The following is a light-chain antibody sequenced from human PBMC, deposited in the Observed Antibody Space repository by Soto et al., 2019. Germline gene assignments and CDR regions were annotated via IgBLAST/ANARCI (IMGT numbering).Light chain of an antibody. Sequence: EFLLTQSPCTLSLSPGERATLSCRASQTVRNNYLAWYQQKPGQAPSLLIYDASSRATGIPDRLSGGGSGTDFILTITRPEPEDFAVYYCQQYHSALTFGGGTKVDIK. CDR2: DAS. CDR1: QTVRNNY. CDR3: QQYHSALT. J-gene: IGKJ4*01. V-gene: IGKV3-20*01.